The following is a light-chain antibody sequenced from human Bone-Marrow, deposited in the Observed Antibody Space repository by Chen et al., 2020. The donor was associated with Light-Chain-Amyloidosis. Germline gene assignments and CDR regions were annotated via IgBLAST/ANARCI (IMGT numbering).Light chain of an antibody. CDR3: SSYTSSSAPVV. V-gene: IGLV2-14*03. Sequence: QSALTQPASVSASPGQSITIYCTGSSSDVGGYDYVSWYQQHPGKAPKLLIYDVRIRPARVSNRFSGSKSGNTASLAISGLLTEDEAAYYCSSYTSSSAPVVFGGGTKLTVL. CDR1: SSDVGGYDY. CDR2: DVR. J-gene: IGLJ2*01.